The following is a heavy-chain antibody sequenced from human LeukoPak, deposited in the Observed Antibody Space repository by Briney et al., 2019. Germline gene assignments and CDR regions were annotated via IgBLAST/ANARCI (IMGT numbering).Heavy chain of an antibody. CDR3: ARVNRYYYGSGSQIHDAFDI. V-gene: IGHV3-21*01. CDR1: GFTLSSYS. D-gene: IGHD3-10*01. J-gene: IGHJ3*02. CDR2: ISSSSSYI. Sequence: GGSLRLSCAASGFTLSSYSMNWVRQAPGKGLEWVSSISSSSSYIYYADSVQGRFTISRDNAKNSLYLQMNSLRDEDTAVYYCARVNRYYYGSGSQIHDAFDIWGQGTMVTVSS.